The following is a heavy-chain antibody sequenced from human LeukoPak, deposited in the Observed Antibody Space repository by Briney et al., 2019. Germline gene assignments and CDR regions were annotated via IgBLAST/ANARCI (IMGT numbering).Heavy chain of an antibody. V-gene: IGHV4-30-2*01. D-gene: IGHD3-10*01. Sequence: SETLSLTCAVSGGSISSGGYSWSWIRQPPGKGLEWIGYIYHSGSTYYNPSLKSRVTISVDRSKNQFSLKLSSVTAADTAVYYCARAYGEYNWFDPWGQGTQVTVSS. J-gene: IGHJ5*02. CDR3: ARAYGEYNWFDP. CDR2: IYHSGST. CDR1: GGSISSGGYS.